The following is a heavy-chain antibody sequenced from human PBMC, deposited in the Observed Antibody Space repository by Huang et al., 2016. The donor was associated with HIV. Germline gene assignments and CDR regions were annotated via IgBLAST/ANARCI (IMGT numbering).Heavy chain of an antibody. Sequence: QVQLVESGGGVVQPGRSLRLSCAASGFIFSNYGMPWVRQAPGKGLEWGAIIAYDGSNKYYSDSVKGRFSISRDNSKNTLYLQMNSLRAEDTAVYYCALKGDSSGWEYFRHWGQGTLVTVSS. CDR1: GFIFSNYG. CDR2: IAYDGSNK. D-gene: IGHD6-19*01. J-gene: IGHJ1*01. V-gene: IGHV3-30*03. CDR3: ALKGDSSGWEYFRH.